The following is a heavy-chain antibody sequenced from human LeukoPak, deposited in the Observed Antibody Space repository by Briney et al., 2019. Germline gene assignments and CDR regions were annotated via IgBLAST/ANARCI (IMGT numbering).Heavy chain of an antibody. CDR2: IYHSGST. CDR3: ANLGYCSSGSCYVEDYYYGMDV. J-gene: IGHJ6*02. Sequence: SGTLSLTCAVSGGSISSSNWWSWVRQPPGKGLEWIGEIYHSGSTNYNPSLKSRVTISVDKSKNQFSLKLSSVTAADTAVYYCANLGYCSSGSCYVEDYYYGMDVWGQGTTVTVSS. V-gene: IGHV4-4*02. D-gene: IGHD2-15*01. CDR1: GGSISSSNW.